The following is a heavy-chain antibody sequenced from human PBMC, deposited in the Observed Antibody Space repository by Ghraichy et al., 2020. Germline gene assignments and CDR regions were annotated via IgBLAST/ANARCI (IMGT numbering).Heavy chain of an antibody. J-gene: IGHJ4*02. V-gene: IGHV3-21*01. CDR2: ISSSSSYI. D-gene: IGHD3-22*01. CDR1: GFTFSSYS. CDR3: ARDPRLFSVVVDDY. Sequence: GESLNISCAASGFTFSSYSMNWVRQAPGKGLEWVSSISSSSSYIYYADSVKGRFTISRDNAKNSLYLQMNSLRAEDTAVYYCARDPRLFSVVVDDYWGQGTLVTVSS.